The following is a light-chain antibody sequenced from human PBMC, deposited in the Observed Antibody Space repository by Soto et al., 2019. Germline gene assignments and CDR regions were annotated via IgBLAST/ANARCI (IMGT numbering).Light chain of an antibody. J-gene: IGKJ3*01. CDR3: LQDNNYPRT. CDR1: QDIRSE. V-gene: IGKV1-6*01. CDR2: GAS. Sequence: IQMTQSPSSLSASVGDRVTFICRASQDIRSELSWFQQKPGRPPKLLIYGASMLQSGVPSRFSGSGSGTDCTLTIDSLQSEDFATYYSLQDNNYPRTFGPGTKVEVK.